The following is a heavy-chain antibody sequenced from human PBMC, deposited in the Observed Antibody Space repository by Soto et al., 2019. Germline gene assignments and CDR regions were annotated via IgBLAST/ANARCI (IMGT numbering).Heavy chain of an antibody. D-gene: IGHD3-10*01. CDR2: IYYTGST. J-gene: IGHJ4*02. CDR3: AGSRAGDYYFDY. CDR1: GGSVSSSSYY. Sequence: SETLSLTCTVSGGSVSSSSYYWGWIRQPPGKGLEWIGTIYYTGSTSYSPSLKGRVTISVDTSKTQFSLKVSSVTATDTAVYYCAGSRAGDYYFDYWGQGPLVTVYS. V-gene: IGHV4-39*01.